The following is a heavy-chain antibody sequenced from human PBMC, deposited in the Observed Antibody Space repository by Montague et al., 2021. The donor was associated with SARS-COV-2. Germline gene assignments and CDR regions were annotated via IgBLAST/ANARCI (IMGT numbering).Heavy chain of an antibody. V-gene: IGHV3-48*02. CDR1: GFTFSSHS. J-gene: IGHJ4*02. D-gene: IGHD3-10*01. Sequence: SLRLSCAASGFTFSSHSMNWVRQTPGKGLEWVSYISSSSSTIYYADSVKGRFTISRDNAKNSLYLQMNSLRDEDTAVYYCARDQVLWFGEHVVWGQGTLVTVSS. CDR3: ARDQVLWFGEHVV. CDR2: ISSSSSTI.